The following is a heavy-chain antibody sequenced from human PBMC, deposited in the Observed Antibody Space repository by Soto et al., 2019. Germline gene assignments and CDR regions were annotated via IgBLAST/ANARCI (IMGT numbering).Heavy chain of an antibody. V-gene: IGHV4-61*01. CDR1: GGSVSTVNYY. J-gene: IGHJ2*01. Sequence: QVQLQESGPGLVKPSETLSLTCTVSGGSVSTVNYYWSWIRQPPGKGLEWIGNIYYSWSTNYNPSVTSRVTMSVDTSENQFSLKLSSVTAADTAVYYCARMGEDSAYVPAWYFDLWGRGTLVSVSS. CDR3: ARMGEDSAYVPAWYFDL. D-gene: IGHD5-12*01. CDR2: IYYSWST.